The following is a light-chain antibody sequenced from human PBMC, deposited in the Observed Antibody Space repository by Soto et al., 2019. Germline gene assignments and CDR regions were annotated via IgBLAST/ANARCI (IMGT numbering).Light chain of an antibody. CDR2: AAS. CDR3: QQNSKWPQFT. CDR1: QTVSNN. Sequence: EMMMTQSPATVSVSPGERATLACRASQTVSNNLAWYQQRPRLAHRLLIYAASTRATGIPARFSGSGSGTEFTLTISSVHSEDFAVYYCQQNSKWPQFTFGPGTRVYIK. V-gene: IGKV3-15*01. J-gene: IGKJ3*01.